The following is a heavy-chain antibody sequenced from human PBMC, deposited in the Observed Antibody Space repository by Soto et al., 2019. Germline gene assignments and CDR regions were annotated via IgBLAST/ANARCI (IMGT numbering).Heavy chain of an antibody. Sequence: GGSLRLSCAASGFTFSSYSMNWVRQAPGKGLEWVSSISSSSSYIYYADSVKGRFTISRDNAKNSLYLQMNSLRAEDTAVYYCAREVHLGELSGANWFDPWGQGTLVTVSS. CDR2: ISSSSSYI. CDR1: GFTFSSYS. CDR3: AREVHLGELSGANWFDP. D-gene: IGHD3-16*02. J-gene: IGHJ5*02. V-gene: IGHV3-21*01.